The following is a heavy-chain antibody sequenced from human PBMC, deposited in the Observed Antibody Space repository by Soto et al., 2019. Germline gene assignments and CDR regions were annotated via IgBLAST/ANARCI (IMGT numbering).Heavy chain of an antibody. J-gene: IGHJ3*02. D-gene: IGHD3-3*01. V-gene: IGHV4-61*01. Sequence: PSETLSLTCTVSGGSVSSGSYYWSWIRQPPGKGLEWIGYIYYSGSTNYNPSLKSRVTISVDTSKNQFSLKLSSVTAADTAVYYCARGRRFLEWFWKARAFDIWGQGTMVTVSS. CDR2: IYYSGST. CDR1: GGSVSSGSYY. CDR3: ARGRRFLEWFWKARAFDI.